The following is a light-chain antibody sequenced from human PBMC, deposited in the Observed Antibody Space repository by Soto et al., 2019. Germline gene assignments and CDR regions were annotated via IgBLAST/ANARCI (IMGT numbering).Light chain of an antibody. CDR2: GAS. J-gene: IGKJ1*01. Sequence: ETVLTQSPGTLSLSPGERATLSCRASQTIRSNYLAWYRQTPGQAPRLLIYGASNRATGIADRFSGSGSGTDVTRIISRREHEDFALYYCQQYGSSPWTFGQGTKVEIK. CDR3: QQYGSSPWT. V-gene: IGKV3-20*01. CDR1: QTIRSNY.